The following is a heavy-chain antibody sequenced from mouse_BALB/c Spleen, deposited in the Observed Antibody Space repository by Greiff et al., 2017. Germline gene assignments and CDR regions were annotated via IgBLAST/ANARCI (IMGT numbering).Heavy chain of an antibody. D-gene: IGHD2-3*01. J-gene: IGHJ2*01. CDR1: GYTFTSYW. CDR2: IYPSDSYT. Sequence: QVQLQQSGAELVRPGASVKLSCKASGYTFTSYWINWVKQRPGQGLEWIGNIYPSDSYTNYNQKFKDKATLTVDKSSSTAYMQLSSPTSEDSAVYYCTRGGDGLFDYWGQGTTLTVSS. CDR3: TRGGDGLFDY. V-gene: IGHV1-69*02.